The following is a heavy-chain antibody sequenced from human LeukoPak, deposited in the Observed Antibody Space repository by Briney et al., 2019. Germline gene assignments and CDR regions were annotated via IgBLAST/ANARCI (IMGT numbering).Heavy chain of an antibody. J-gene: IGHJ6*02. CDR3: ARDLGTVYYYGMDV. Sequence: SGGSLRLSCAPSEFTFNNYTLNWVRQVPGKGLEWVSSINNSSRYISYADSVNGRFTISRDNAKNSLYLQMNSLRAEDTAVYYCARDLGTVYYYGMDVWGQGTTVIVSS. V-gene: IGHV3-21*01. D-gene: IGHD7-27*01. CDR1: EFTFNNYT. CDR2: INNSSRYI.